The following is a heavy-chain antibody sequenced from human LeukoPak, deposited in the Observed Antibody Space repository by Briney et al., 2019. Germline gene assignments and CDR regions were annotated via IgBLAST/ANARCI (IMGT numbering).Heavy chain of an antibody. CDR2: ISYDGSNK. CDR1: GFSFSSYG. J-gene: IGHJ4*02. D-gene: IGHD6-13*01. Sequence: GGSLRLSCAASGFSFSSYGMHWVRQAPGRGLEWVAVISYDGSNKYYADSVKGRFTISRDNSKNTLYLQMNSLRAEDTAVYYCAKLYSSSSRGGYYWGQGTLVTVSS. CDR3: AKLYSSSSRGGYY. V-gene: IGHV3-30*18.